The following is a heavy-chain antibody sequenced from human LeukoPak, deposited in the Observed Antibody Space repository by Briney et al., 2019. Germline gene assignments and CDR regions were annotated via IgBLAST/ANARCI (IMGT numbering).Heavy chain of an antibody. CDR2: ISDSSTTI. V-gene: IGHV3-48*01. CDR3: ARHRGGAYDFWSGYYTGYFDY. D-gene: IGHD3-3*01. J-gene: IGHJ4*02. Sequence: GGSLRLSCAASGFTFSSYNMNWVRQAPGKGLEWVSYISDSSTTIYCADSVKGRFTISRDNAKNSLYLQMNSLRAEDTAVYYCARHRGGAYDFWSGYYTGYFDYWGQGTLVPVSS. CDR1: GFTFSSYN.